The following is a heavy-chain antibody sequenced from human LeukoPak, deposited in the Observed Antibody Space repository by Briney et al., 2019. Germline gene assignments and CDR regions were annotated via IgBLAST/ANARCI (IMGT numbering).Heavy chain of an antibody. CDR2: ISQSGADI. CDR1: GFTFSDYY. CDR3: ERDISAVGETLYFDH. J-gene: IGHJ4*02. V-gene: IGHV3-11*01. Sequence: GGSLRLSCAASGFTFSDYYMSWIRQAPGEGLEWLSFISQSGADIHYADSVRGRFTVSRDNAQNSLYLQMNSLRAEDMAVYYCERDISAVGETLYFDHWGQGALVTVSS. D-gene: IGHD1-26*01.